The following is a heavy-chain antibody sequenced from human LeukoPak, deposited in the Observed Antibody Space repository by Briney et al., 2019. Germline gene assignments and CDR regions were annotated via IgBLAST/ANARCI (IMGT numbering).Heavy chain of an antibody. CDR1: GFSLSTSGVG. V-gene: IGHV2-5*01. Sequence: SGPTLVKPTQTLTLTCTFSGFSLSTSGVGVGWIRQPPGKALEWLALIYWNDDKRYSPSLKSRLTITKDTSKNRVVLTMTNMDPVDTATYYCAHRPSDIVVVPAVHGWFDPWGQGTLVTVSS. CDR2: IYWNDDK. J-gene: IGHJ5*02. CDR3: AHRPSDIVVVPAVHGWFDP. D-gene: IGHD2-2*01.